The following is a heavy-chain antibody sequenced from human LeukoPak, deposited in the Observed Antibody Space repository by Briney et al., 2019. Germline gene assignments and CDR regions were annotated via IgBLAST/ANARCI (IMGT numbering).Heavy chain of an antibody. CDR2: IYYSGST. CDR3: ARPDGSGSYYGSSFDY. D-gene: IGHD3-10*01. Sequence: KASETLSLTCTVSGGSISSSSYYWGWIRQPPGKGVEWIGSIYYSGSTYYNPSLKSRVTISVDTSKNQFSLKLSSVTAADTAVYYCARPDGSGSYYGSSFDYWGQGTLVTVSS. CDR1: GGSISSSSYY. J-gene: IGHJ4*02. V-gene: IGHV4-39*01.